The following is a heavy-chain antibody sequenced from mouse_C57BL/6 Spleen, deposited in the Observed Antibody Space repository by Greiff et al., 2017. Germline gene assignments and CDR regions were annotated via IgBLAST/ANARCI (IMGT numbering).Heavy chain of an antibody. Sequence: DVMLVESGGGLVKPGGSLKLSCAASGFTFSSYAMSWVRQTPEKRLEWVATISDGGSYTYYPDNVKGRFTISRDNAKNNLYLQMSHLKSEDTAMYYCAREGKGAYGNMDYWGQGTSVTVSS. CDR1: GFTFSSYA. CDR3: AREGKGAYGNMDY. J-gene: IGHJ4*01. V-gene: IGHV5-4*01. D-gene: IGHD2-1*01. CDR2: ISDGGSYT.